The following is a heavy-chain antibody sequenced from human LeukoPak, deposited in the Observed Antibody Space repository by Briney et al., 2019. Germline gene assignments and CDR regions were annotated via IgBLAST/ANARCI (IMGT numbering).Heavy chain of an antibody. D-gene: IGHD3-22*01. CDR2: FIPIFGTA. CDR1: GGTFSSYA. J-gene: IGHJ4*02. Sequence: SVKVSCKASGGTFSSYAISWVRQAPGQGLEWMGRFIPIFGTANYAQKFQGRVTITADKSTSTAYMELSSLRSEDTAVYYCARDGGGFFGSSGYYTYFDYWGQGTLVTVSS. CDR3: ARDGGGFFGSSGYYTYFDY. V-gene: IGHV1-69*06.